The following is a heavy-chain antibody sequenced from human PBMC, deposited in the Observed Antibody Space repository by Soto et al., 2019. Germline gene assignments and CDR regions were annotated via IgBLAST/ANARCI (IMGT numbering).Heavy chain of an antibody. Sequence: PSETLSLTCTVSGGSISSYYWSWIRQPPGKGLEWIGYIYYSGSTNYNPSLKSRVTISVDTSKNQFSLKLSSVTAADTAVYYCARGGTARVRDLRQYYFDYWGQGTLVTVSS. V-gene: IGHV4-59*01. CDR2: IYYSGST. D-gene: IGHD5-18*01. CDR3: ARGGTARVRDLRQYYFDY. CDR1: GGSISSYY. J-gene: IGHJ4*02.